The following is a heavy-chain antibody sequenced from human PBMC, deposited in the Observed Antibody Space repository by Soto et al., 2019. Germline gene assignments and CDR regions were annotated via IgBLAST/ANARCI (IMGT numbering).Heavy chain of an antibody. D-gene: IGHD3-22*01. V-gene: IGHV3-23*01. CDR3: AKVPTSSGYYPLLDY. Sequence: GGSLRLSCAASGFTFSSYAMSWVRQAPGKGLEWVSAISGSGGSTYYADSEKGRFTISRDNSKNTLYLQMNSLRAEDTAVYYCAKVPTSSGYYPLLDYWGQGTLVTVSS. CDR2: ISGSGGST. CDR1: GFTFSSYA. J-gene: IGHJ4*02.